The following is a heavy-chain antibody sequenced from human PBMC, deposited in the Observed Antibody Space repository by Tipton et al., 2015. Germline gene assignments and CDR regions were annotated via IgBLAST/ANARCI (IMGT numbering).Heavy chain of an antibody. D-gene: IGHD3-22*01. J-gene: IGHJ6*02. CDR1: GDSISSGGYY. CDR2: IYYSGST. Sequence: TLSLTCTVSGDSISSGGYYWSWIRQHPGKGLGWIGYIYYSGSTYYNPSLESRVTISVDTSKNQFALKLSSVTAADTAVYYCARAMSRRHSSGYYYYGMDVWGQGTTITVSS. CDR3: ARAMSRRHSSGYYYYGMDV. V-gene: IGHV4-31*03.